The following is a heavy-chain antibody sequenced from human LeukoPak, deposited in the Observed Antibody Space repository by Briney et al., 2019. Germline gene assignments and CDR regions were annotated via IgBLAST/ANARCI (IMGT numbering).Heavy chain of an antibody. CDR1: EFTFSSYA. V-gene: IGHV3-30-3*01. D-gene: IGHD6-25*01. J-gene: IGHJ4*02. Sequence: GGSLRLSCAASEFTFSSYAMHWVRQAPGKGLTWVAAISFDGNNEYYADSVKGRFTISRDNSKNTLYLQMNSLRAEDTAVYYCANIIRKYTSGYYYFDYWGQGTLVTVSS. CDR3: ANIIRKYTSGYYYFDY. CDR2: ISFDGNNE.